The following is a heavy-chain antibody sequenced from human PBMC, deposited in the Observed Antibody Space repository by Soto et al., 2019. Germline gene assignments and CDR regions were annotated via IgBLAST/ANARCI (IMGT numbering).Heavy chain of an antibody. CDR1: GGSISSGGYY. CDR2: IYYSGST. J-gene: IGHJ5*02. D-gene: IGHD5-12*01. CDR3: ARDRGYRGGNWFDP. Sequence: SETLSLTCTVSGGSISSGGYYWSWIRQHPGKGLEWIGYIYYSGSTYYNPSLKSRVTISVDTSKNQFSLKLSSVTAADTAVYYCARDRGYRGGNWFDPWGQGIVVTVSS. V-gene: IGHV4-31*03.